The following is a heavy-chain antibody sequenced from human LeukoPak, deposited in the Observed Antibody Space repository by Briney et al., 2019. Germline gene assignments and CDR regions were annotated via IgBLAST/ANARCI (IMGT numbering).Heavy chain of an antibody. D-gene: IGHD3-10*01. CDR3: ATHSYYYGSGSYYNLDY. V-gene: IGHV1-2*02. Sequence: GASVKVSCKASGYTFTGYYMHWVRQAPGQGLEWMGWINPNSGGTNYAQKFQGRVTMTRDTSISTAYMELSRLRSDDTAVHYCATHSYYYGSGSYYNLDYWGQGTLVTVSS. CDR2: INPNSGGT. J-gene: IGHJ4*02. CDR1: GYTFTGYY.